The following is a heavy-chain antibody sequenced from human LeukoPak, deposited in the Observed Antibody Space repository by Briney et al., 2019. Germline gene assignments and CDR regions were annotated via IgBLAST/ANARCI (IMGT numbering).Heavy chain of an antibody. CDR3: ARDSIQQQLVLEDRGYPYYFEH. CDR1: RFTFSSYN. D-gene: IGHD6-13*01. Sequence: GGSLRLSCAASRFTFSSYNMNWVRPAPGKGLEWVSSISSSVNYIYYADSVKGRFTISRDNAKNSLYMQMNSLRAEDTAVYYCARDSIQQQLVLEDRGYPYYFEHWGQGTLVTVSS. V-gene: IGHV3-21*01. J-gene: IGHJ4*02. CDR2: ISSSVNYI.